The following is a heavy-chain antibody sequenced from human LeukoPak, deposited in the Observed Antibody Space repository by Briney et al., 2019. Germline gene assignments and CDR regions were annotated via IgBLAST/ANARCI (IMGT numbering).Heavy chain of an antibody. D-gene: IGHD1-26*01. Sequence: PGGSLRLSCVASGFTFSSYGMHWVRQAPGKGLEWVAFIWYDGNNKYYADSVKGRFTISRDNSKNTLYLQMNSLRVEDTAVYYCAKVLKREWELPRNYYYYYMDVWGKGTTVTISS. CDR1: GFTFSSYG. V-gene: IGHV3-30*02. CDR2: IWYDGNNK. J-gene: IGHJ6*03. CDR3: AKVLKREWELPRNYYYYYMDV.